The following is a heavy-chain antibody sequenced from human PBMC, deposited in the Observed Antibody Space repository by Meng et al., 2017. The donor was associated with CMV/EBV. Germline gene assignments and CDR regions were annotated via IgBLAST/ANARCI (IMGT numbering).Heavy chain of an antibody. Sequence: SLKISCAASGFTFDDYVMHWVRQAPGKGLEWVSGISWNSGSIGYADSVKGRFTISRDNAKNSLYLQMNSLRAEDTALYYCAKVHDILTGYYDYWGQGTLVTVSS. CDR3: AKVHDILTGYYDY. J-gene: IGHJ4*02. CDR1: GFTFDDYV. D-gene: IGHD3-9*01. CDR2: ISWNSGSI. V-gene: IGHV3-9*01.